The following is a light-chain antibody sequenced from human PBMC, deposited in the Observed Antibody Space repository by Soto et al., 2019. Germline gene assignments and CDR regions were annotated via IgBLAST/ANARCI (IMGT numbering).Light chain of an antibody. CDR2: GAS. V-gene: IGKV3-15*01. Sequence: EIALTQSPATLSLSPGERATLSCRASQSVSSKLAWYQQKPGQAPRLLIYGASTRATGVPARFSGSGSGTEFTLTISSPQSEDFAVYFCQQYYDWPTFGQGTKVDIK. CDR3: QQYYDWPT. J-gene: IGKJ2*01. CDR1: QSVSSK.